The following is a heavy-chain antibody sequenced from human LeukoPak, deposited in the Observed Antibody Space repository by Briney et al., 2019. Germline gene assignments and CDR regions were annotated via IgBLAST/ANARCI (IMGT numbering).Heavy chain of an antibody. V-gene: IGHV1-24*01. D-gene: IGHD4-17*01. Sequence: GASVKVSCKVSGYTLTELSMHWVRQAPGKGLEWMGGFDPEDGETIYAQKFQGRVTMTEDTSTDTAYMELSSLRSEDTAVYYCTTLPPPTTVTTPFLFDYWGQGTLVTVSS. CDR3: TTLPPPTTVTTPFLFDY. J-gene: IGHJ4*02. CDR2: FDPEDGET. CDR1: GYTLTELS.